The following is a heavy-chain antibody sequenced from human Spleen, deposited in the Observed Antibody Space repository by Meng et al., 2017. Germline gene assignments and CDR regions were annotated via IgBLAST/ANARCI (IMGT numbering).Heavy chain of an antibody. V-gene: IGHV3-7*01. J-gene: IGHJ4*02. CDR2: IKQDGSEK. D-gene: IGHD3-10*01. CDR3: AKVWVRAFDY. CDR1: GFSFSSYW. Sequence: GESLKISCAASGFSFSSYWMNWVRQAPGKGLEWVAIIKQDGSEKYYVDSVKGRFTISRDDAKNSLYLQMNSLRAEDTAVYYCAKVWVRAFDYWGQGTLVTVSS.